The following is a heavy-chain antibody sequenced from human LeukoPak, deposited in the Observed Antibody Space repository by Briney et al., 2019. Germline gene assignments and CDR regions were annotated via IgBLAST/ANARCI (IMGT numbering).Heavy chain of an antibody. CDR1: GFTSSSYA. V-gene: IGHV3-64D*06. CDR2: ISSNGGST. D-gene: IGHD2-21*02. Sequence: GGSLRLSCSASGFTSSSYAMHWVRQAPGKGLEYVSVISSNGGSTYYADSVKGRFTISRDNSKNTLYLQMSSLRVEDTAVYYCVKGVVVVTARAFDYWGQGTLVTVSS. CDR3: VKGVVVVTARAFDY. J-gene: IGHJ4*02.